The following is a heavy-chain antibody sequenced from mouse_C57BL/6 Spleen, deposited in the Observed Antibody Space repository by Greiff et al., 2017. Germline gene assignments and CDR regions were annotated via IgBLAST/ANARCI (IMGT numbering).Heavy chain of an antibody. J-gene: IGHJ4*01. V-gene: IGHV7-1*01. D-gene: IGHD2-4*01. Sequence: EVKLVESGGGLVQSGRSLRLSCATSGFTFSDFYMEWVRQAPGKGLEWIAASRNKANDYTTEYSASVKGRFIVSRDTSQSILYLQMNALRAEDTAIYYCARDEDEYDWAMDYWGQGTSVTVSS. CDR2: SRNKANDYTT. CDR1: GFTFSDFY. CDR3: ARDEDEYDWAMDY.